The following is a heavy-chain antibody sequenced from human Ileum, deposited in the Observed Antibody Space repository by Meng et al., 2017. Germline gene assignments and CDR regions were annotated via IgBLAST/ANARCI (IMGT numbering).Heavy chain of an antibody. CDR3: ARGKYSSSWYSLDY. D-gene: IGHD6-13*01. V-gene: IGHV1-8*03. CDR2: MNPNSGNT. J-gene: IGHJ4*02. CDR1: GYTFTSYD. Sequence: LLYGAEGKKPGASVKVSCKASGYTFTSYDINWVRQATGQGLEWRGWMNPNSGNTGYAQKFQGRVTITRNTSISTAYMELSSLRSEDTAVYYCARGKYSSSWYSLDYWGQGTLVTVSS.